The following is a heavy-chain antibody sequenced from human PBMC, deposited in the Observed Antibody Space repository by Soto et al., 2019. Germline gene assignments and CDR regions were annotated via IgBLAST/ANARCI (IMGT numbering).Heavy chain of an antibody. CDR3: ARDGQWLSRNGRMSSYYFDV. CDR2: IWYDGGRK. V-gene: IGHV3-33*01. Sequence: QVQLVESGGGVVQPGRSLRLSCAASAFNFSSYVMHWVRQAPGKGLEWVAVIWYDGGRKYYANSVKGHFTISRDTSTNMLYLQLNSLRAEDTAVYYCARDGQWLSRNGRMSSYYFDVWGQGTLVTVSS. CDR1: AFNFSSYV. D-gene: IGHD6-19*01. J-gene: IGHJ4*02.